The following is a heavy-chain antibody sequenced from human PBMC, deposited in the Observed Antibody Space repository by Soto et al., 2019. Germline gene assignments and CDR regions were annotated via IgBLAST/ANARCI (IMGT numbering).Heavy chain of an antibody. Sequence: PGGSLRLSCAASGFTFSGYWMTWVRQAPGKGLEGVANISPDGSEEYYVDSVKGRFTISRDNAKNSVYLQMNSLRGEDTALYDCTRDFNHDTGPWGQGTQVTVSS. J-gene: IGHJ5*02. D-gene: IGHD2-8*02. V-gene: IGHV3-7*04. CDR3: TRDFNHDTGP. CDR1: GFTFSGYW. CDR2: ISPDGSEE.